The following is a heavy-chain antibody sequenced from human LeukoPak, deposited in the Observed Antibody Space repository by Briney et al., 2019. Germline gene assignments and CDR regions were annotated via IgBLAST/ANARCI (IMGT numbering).Heavy chain of an antibody. Sequence: ASVKVSCKASGYTFTGYYMHWVRQAPGQGLEWMGWISAYNGNTNYAQKLQGRVTMTTDTSTSTAYMELSSLRSEDTAVYYCARVVGERNNWFDPWGQGTLVTVSS. CDR3: ARVVGERNNWFDP. V-gene: IGHV1-18*04. J-gene: IGHJ5*02. D-gene: IGHD3-10*01. CDR2: ISAYNGNT. CDR1: GYTFTGYY.